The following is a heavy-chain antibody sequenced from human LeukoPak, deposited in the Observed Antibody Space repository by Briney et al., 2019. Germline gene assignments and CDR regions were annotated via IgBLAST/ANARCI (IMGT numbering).Heavy chain of an antibody. J-gene: IGHJ5*02. V-gene: IGHV4-34*01. D-gene: IGHD3-10*01. CDR1: GGSFSGYY. Sequence: SETLSLTCAVYGGSFSGYYWGWIRQPPGKGLEWIGSIYYSGSTYYNPSLKSRVTISVDTSKNQFSLKLSSVTAADTAVYYCAREGLNMVRGVIPKEAWGWFDPWGQGTLVTVSS. CDR3: AREGLNMVRGVIPKEAWGWFDP. CDR2: IYYSGST.